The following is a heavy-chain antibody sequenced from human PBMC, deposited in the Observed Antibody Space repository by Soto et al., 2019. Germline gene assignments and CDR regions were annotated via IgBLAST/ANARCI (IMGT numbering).Heavy chain of an antibody. Sequence: GGSLRLSCAASGFTFSSYWMSWVRQAPGKGLEWVANIKQDGSEKYYADSVKGRFTISRDNAKNSLYLQMNSLRAEDTAVYYCASLEVLWFGGTRGDYWGQGTLVTVSS. V-gene: IGHV3-7*01. CDR1: GFTFSSYW. CDR3: ASLEVLWFGGTRGDY. J-gene: IGHJ4*02. D-gene: IGHD3-10*01. CDR2: IKQDGSEK.